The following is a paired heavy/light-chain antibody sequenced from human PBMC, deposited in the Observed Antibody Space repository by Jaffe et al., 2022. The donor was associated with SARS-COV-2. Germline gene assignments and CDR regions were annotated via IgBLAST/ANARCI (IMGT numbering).Light chain of an antibody. CDR2: EVS. V-gene: IGLV2-14*01. J-gene: IGLJ2*01. CDR3: SSYTSSSVV. CDR1: SSDVGGYNY. Sequence: QSALTQPASVSGSPGQSITISCTGTSSDVGGYNYVSWYQQHPGKAPKLMIYEVSNRPSGVPDRFSGSKSGNTASLTISGLQAEDEADYYCSSYTSSSVVFGGGTKLTVL.
Heavy chain of an antibody. Sequence: QVQLQESGPGLVKPSQTLSLTCTVSGGSISSGSYYWSWIRQPAGKGLEWIGRIYTSGSTNYNPSLKSRVTISVDTSKNQFSLKLSSVTAADTAVYYCARGVPIHSYYDYVWGTEYYFDYWGQGTLVTVSS. J-gene: IGHJ4*02. CDR1: GGSISSGSYY. CDR2: IYTSGST. D-gene: IGHD3-16*01. CDR3: ARGVPIHSYYDYVWGTEYYFDY. V-gene: IGHV4-61*02.